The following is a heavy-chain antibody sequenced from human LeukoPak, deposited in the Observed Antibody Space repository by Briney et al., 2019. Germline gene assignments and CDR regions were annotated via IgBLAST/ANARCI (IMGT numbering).Heavy chain of an antibody. J-gene: IGHJ5*02. Sequence: PGGSLRLSCAASGFTFSRYWMSWVRQAPGKGLEWVANIKQDGSETYYVDSVKGRFTISRDNAKNSLYLQMNSLRAEDTAVYYCARGYSSSPNWFDPWGQGTLVTVSS. CDR1: GFTFSRYW. CDR2: IKQDGSET. D-gene: IGHD6-13*01. CDR3: ARGYSSSPNWFDP. V-gene: IGHV3-7*01.